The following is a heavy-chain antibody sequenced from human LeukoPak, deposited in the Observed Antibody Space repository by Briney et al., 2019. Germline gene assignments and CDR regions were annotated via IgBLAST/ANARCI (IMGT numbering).Heavy chain of an antibody. Sequence: SETLSLTCTVSGVSISSYYWSWIRQPPGKGLEWIGYIYYSGSTNYNPSLKSRVTISVDTSKNQFSLNLNSVTAADTAVYYCARNPVLGCTAGSCYSRSVWFDPWGQGTLVIVSS. D-gene: IGHD2-15*01. J-gene: IGHJ5*02. CDR1: GVSISSYY. V-gene: IGHV4-59*12. CDR3: ARNPVLGCTAGSCYSRSVWFDP. CDR2: IYYSGST.